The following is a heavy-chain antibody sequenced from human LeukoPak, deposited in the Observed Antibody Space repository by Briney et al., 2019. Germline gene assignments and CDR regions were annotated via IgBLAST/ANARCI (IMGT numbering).Heavy chain of an antibody. CDR3: ARNLIPEQLVLNF. V-gene: IGHV4-61*02. D-gene: IGHD6-13*01. Sequence: SETLSLTCTVSGASTSSGLYYWSWIRQPAGKGLEWIGRFDTSGSTNYNPSLKSRLTMSVDTSKNQFSLNLKSVTPEDTAVYYCARNLIPEQLVLNFWGQGTLVTVSS. CDR2: FDTSGST. CDR1: GASTSSGLYY. J-gene: IGHJ4*02.